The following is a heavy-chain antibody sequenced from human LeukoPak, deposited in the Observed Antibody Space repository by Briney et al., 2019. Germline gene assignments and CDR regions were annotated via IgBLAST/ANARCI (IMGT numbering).Heavy chain of an antibody. D-gene: IGHD3-16*02. CDR1: GGTFSSYA. V-gene: IGHV1-69*13. CDR3: AREGMITFGGVIVRDWFDP. Sequence: ASVKVSCKASGGTFSSYAISWVRQAPGQGLEWMGGIIPIFGTANYAQKFQGRVTITADESTSTAYMELSSLRSEDTAVYYCAREGMITFGGVIVRDWFDPWGQGTLVTVSS. J-gene: IGHJ5*02. CDR2: IIPIFGTA.